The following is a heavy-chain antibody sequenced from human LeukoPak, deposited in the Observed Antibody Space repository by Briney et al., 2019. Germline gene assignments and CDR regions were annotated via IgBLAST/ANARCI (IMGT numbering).Heavy chain of an antibody. J-gene: IGHJ4*02. CDR3: AKPYGSGSSPWGF. CDR2: ISYDGSNK. CDR1: GFTFSSYG. V-gene: IGHV3-30*18. D-gene: IGHD3-10*01. Sequence: GGSLRLSCAASGFTFSSYGMHWVRQAPGKGLEWVAVISYDGSNKYYADSVKGRFTISRDNSKNTLFLQMNSLRAEDTAVYYCAKPYGSGSSPWGFWGQGTLVTVSS.